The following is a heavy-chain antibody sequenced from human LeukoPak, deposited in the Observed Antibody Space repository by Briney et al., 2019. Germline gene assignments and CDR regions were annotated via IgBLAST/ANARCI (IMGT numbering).Heavy chain of an antibody. D-gene: IGHD4-17*01. Sequence: GESLQISCKGSGYSFTSYWIGWVRRLPGKGLEWMGIIYPGDSDTRYSPSFQGQVTISADKSISTAYLQWSSLKASDTAMYYCARQAASDDYGYYFDYWGQGTLVTVSS. J-gene: IGHJ4*02. CDR3: ARQAASDDYGYYFDY. V-gene: IGHV5-51*01. CDR2: IYPGDSDT. CDR1: GYSFTSYW.